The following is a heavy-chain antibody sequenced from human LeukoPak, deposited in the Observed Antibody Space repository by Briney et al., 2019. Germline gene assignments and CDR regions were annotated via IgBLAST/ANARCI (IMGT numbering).Heavy chain of an antibody. CDR3: ARGEGARDGYNYEGPFYFDY. CDR1: GGSVSRDNYS. CDR2: ISYSGST. J-gene: IGHJ4*02. V-gene: IGHV4-61*01. D-gene: IGHD5-24*01. Sequence: SETLSLTCTVSGGSVSRDNYSWSWIRQPPGTGLEWIGYISYSGSTNYNPSLKSRVTISVDTSKNQFSLKLRSVTAADTAVYYCARGEGARDGYNYEGPFYFDYWGQGTLVTVSS.